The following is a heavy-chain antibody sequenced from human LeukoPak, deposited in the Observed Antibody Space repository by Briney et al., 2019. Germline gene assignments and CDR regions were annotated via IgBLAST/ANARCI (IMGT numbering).Heavy chain of an antibody. CDR3: AKEGPGIVVVPAAMASPYYYGMDV. D-gene: IGHD2-2*01. CDR1: GFTFSSYG. J-gene: IGHJ6*02. Sequence: GRSLRLSCAASGFTFSSYGMPWVRQAPGKGLEWVAVISYDGSNKYYADSVKGRFTISRDNSKNTLYLQMNSLRAEDTAVYYCAKEGPGIVVVPAAMASPYYYGMDVWGQGTTVTVSS. CDR2: ISYDGSNK. V-gene: IGHV3-30*18.